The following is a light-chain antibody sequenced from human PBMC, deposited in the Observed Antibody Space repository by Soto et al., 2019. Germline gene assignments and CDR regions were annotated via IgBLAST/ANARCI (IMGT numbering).Light chain of an antibody. V-gene: IGLV1-47*01. CDR1: SSNIGGNY. Sequence: QSVLTQPPSASGTPGQRVTISCSGSSSNIGGNYVHWYQLLPGTAPKLFIYRSTQRPSGIPDRFSGSKSGTSASLAIGGLRSEDEADYYCAAWDDSLSGWVFGGGTKLTVL. J-gene: IGLJ2*01. CDR3: AAWDDSLSGWV. CDR2: RST.